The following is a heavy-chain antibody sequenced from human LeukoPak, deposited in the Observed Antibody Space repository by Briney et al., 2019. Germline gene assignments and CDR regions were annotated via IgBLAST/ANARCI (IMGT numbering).Heavy chain of an antibody. J-gene: IGHJ5*02. D-gene: IGHD3-22*01. CDR1: GYSFTSYW. CDR2: TYPGDSDT. CDR3: ARLGYYYDSSGYYYENWFDP. V-gene: IGHV5-51*01. Sequence: GESLKISCKGSGYSFTSYWIGWVRQMPGKGLEWMGITYPGDSDTRYSPSFQGQVTISADKSISTAYLQWSSLKASDTAMYYCARLGYYYDSSGYYYENWFDPWGQGTLVTVSS.